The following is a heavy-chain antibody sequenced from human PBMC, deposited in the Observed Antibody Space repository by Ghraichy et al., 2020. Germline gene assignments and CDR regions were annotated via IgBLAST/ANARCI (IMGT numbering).Heavy chain of an antibody. V-gene: IGHV3-30*18. CDR3: AKDRSVGATLRFRSYTEFDY. CDR2: ISYDGKNK. CDR1: GFAFTSYG. Sequence: GGSLRLSCAASGFAFTSYGMHWVRQAPGKGLERVAVISYDGKNKYYGDSVKGRFTISRDDSKNTLYLQMDSLRTEDTAVYHCAKDRSVGATLRFRSYTEFDYWGQGALVIVSS. D-gene: IGHD1-26*01. J-gene: IGHJ4*02.